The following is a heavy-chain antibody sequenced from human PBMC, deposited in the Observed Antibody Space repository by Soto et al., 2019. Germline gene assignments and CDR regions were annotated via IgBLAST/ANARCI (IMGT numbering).Heavy chain of an antibody. CDR1: GFSLTTSGVG. CDR3: AHRKGGYCRGGSCYPMFDP. Sequence: PTQHLRLTGTFSGFSLTTSGVGEGWIRQPPGQALEWLALIFWNDDERYSPSLKSRLTITKDTSKNQVVLTMTNMDPVDTATYYCAHRKGGYCRGGSCYPMFDPWGQGTLVTVSS. J-gene: IGHJ5*02. V-gene: IGHV2-5*01. CDR2: IFWNDDE. D-gene: IGHD2-15*01.